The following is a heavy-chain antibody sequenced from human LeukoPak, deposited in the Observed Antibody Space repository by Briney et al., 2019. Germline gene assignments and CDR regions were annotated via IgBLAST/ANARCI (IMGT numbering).Heavy chain of an antibody. CDR3: ARDAAAGTSFVIDF. CDR1: GFTFSSYW. CDR2: ISYDGSNI. D-gene: IGHD6-13*01. J-gene: IGHJ4*02. Sequence: GGSLRLSCAASGFTFSSYWMSWVRQAPAKGLDWVAVISYDGSNIYYADSVKGRFTISRDSSKNTLYLQMDSLTHEDAAVYFCARDAAAGTSFVIDFWGQGTLVTVSS. V-gene: IGHV3-30*03.